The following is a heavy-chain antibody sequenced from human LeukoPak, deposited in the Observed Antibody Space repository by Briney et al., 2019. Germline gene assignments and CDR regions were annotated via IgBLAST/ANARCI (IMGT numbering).Heavy chain of an antibody. Sequence: GGSLRLSCAASRFIFSNYAMHWVRQAPGKGLDWVAVISYHGSDQYYADSVKGRFTISRDYSKNTLYLQMNSLRAEDTAVYYCARDSSSWYRSVDYWGQGTLVTVSS. CDR3: ARDSSSWYRSVDY. J-gene: IGHJ4*02. D-gene: IGHD6-13*01. V-gene: IGHV3-30*04. CDR1: RFIFSNYA. CDR2: ISYHGSDQ.